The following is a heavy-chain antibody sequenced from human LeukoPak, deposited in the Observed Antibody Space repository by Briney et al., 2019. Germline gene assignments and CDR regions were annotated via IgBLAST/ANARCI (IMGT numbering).Heavy chain of an antibody. CDR1: GFTFSSYS. J-gene: IGHJ4*02. D-gene: IGHD1-26*01. CDR3: ARDGGYSGDLDY. CDR2: ISANTRTI. V-gene: IGHV3-48*02. Sequence: GGSLRLSCVASGFTFSSYSMSWVRQAPGKGLEWISYISANTRTIYYADSVKGRFTISRDNAKNSLYLQMNCLRDEDSAVYYCARDGGYSGDLDYWGQGTLVTVPS.